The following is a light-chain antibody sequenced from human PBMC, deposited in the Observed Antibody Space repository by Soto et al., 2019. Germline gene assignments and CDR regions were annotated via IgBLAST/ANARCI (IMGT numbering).Light chain of an antibody. Sequence: DIQMNQSPSTLSASVGDRVTITCRASQDIGTWLAWYQQKPRKAPKLLIYAASTLQSGVPSRFSGSGSGTDFTLTSSSLQPEDFATYYCQQYNSYPWTFGQGTKVDIK. CDR1: QDIGTW. V-gene: IGKV1-5*01. CDR3: QQYNSYPWT. CDR2: AAS. J-gene: IGKJ1*01.